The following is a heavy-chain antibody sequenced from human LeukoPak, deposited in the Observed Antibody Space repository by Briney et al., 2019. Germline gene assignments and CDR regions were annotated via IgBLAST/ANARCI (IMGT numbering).Heavy chain of an antibody. CDR1: GFTFSSYA. J-gene: IGHJ4*02. D-gene: IGHD6-19*01. V-gene: IGHV3-23*01. CDR2: ISGSGDST. CDR3: ARYRYSSGWYYFEH. Sequence: GGSLRLSCAASGFTFSSYAMSWVRQAPGKGLGWVSAISGSGDSTYYADSVKGRFTISRDNSKNTLYLQMKSLRAEDTAVYYCARYRYSSGWYYFEHWGQGILVTVSS.